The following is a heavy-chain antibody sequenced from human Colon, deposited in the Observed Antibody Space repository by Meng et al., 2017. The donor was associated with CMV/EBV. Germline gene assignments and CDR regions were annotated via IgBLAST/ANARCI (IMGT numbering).Heavy chain of an antibody. J-gene: IGHJ4*02. V-gene: IGHV3-74*01. CDR2: INSDGSGT. CDR1: GFSLSDSW. CDR3: ARLVVGDNDYFDY. D-gene: IGHD2-15*01. Sequence: GESLKISCAASGFSLSDSWMYWVRQAPGKGLVWVSRINSDGSGTRYADSVKGRFTISRDNARKSLYLQMDNLRAEDTAVYYCARLVVGDNDYFDYWGQGTLVTVSS.